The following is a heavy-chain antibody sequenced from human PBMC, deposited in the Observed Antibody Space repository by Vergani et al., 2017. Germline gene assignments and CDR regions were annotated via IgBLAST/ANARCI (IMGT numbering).Heavy chain of an antibody. Sequence: EVQLLESGGGLVQPGGSLRLSCAASGFTFIMHAMSWVRQAPGKGLEWVSTLSASDRRTHYADSVKGRFTISRDNSKNTLFLHMNSLRPEDTAVYYCARVMYRDEASTGYRLEGMDIWGQGTTVTISS. CDR2: LSASDRRT. CDR3: ARVMYRDEASTGYRLEGMDI. V-gene: IGHV3-23*01. CDR1: GFTFIMHA. D-gene: IGHD3-9*01. J-gene: IGHJ6*02.